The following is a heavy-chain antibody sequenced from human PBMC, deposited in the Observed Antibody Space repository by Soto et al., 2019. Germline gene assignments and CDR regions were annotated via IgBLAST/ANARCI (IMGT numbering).Heavy chain of an antibody. CDR1: GVTLKNSA. CDR2: IIPVFGPA. V-gene: IGHV1-69*13. J-gene: IGHJ4*02. D-gene: IGHD6-13*01. CDR3: GRGGSWAKVDS. Sequence: AVKVSCKASGVTLKNSALSWVRQAPGQGLEWMGGIIPVFGPALYAQKFQGRVTITADESTNTAFLDVSSLRSEDTAVYYCGRGGSWAKVDSWGPGTMVTVYS.